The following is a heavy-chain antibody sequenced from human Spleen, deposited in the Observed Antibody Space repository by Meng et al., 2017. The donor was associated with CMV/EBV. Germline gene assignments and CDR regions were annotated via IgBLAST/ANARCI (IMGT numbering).Heavy chain of an antibody. D-gene: IGHD5-24*01. CDR3: ARELRGWLQSADY. CDR2: IRYDGTNK. Sequence: CAASGFPFIPYGIPWVRQAPGKGLEWVALIRYDGTNKFYADSVKGRFIISRDNSKNTLYLQMNSLRAEDTAVYYCARELRGWLQSADYWGQGTLVTVSS. J-gene: IGHJ4*02. V-gene: IGHV3-30*02. CDR1: GFPFIPYG.